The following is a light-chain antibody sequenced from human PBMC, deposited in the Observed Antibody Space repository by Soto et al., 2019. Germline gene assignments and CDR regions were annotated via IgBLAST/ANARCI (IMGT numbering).Light chain of an antibody. Sequence: EIVLTQSPGTLSLSPGKRANLSCRASQSVRSSYLAWYQKKPEQAPKLLIYGATSRATGIPDRFRGSGFGTDFTLPFCRLEPEDFAVYYCQQYVSSPRTFGQGTKVDIK. CDR2: GAT. CDR1: QSVRSSY. J-gene: IGKJ1*01. CDR3: QQYVSSPRT. V-gene: IGKV3-20*01.